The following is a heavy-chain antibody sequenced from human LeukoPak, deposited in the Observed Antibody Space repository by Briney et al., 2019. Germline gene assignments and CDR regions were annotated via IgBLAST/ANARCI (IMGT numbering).Heavy chain of an antibody. CDR2: IWYDGSNK. J-gene: IGHJ4*02. Sequence: GKSLRLSCTASGFTFSDYGMHWVRQPPGKGLEWVAIIWYDGSNKTYEDSVKGRFTISRDNSKNTLYLQMNSLRAEDTAVYYCARGDDYYENSGTIDYWGQGALVTVSS. D-gene: IGHD3-22*01. CDR1: GFTFSDYG. CDR3: ARGDDYYENSGTIDY. V-gene: IGHV3-33*01.